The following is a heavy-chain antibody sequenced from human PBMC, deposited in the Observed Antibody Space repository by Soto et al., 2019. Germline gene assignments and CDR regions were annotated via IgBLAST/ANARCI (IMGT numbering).Heavy chain of an antibody. V-gene: IGHV4-39*01. CDR2: IYYSGST. D-gene: IGHD3-10*01. J-gene: IGHJ5*02. CDR3: ARAMGFGELLYRNWFDP. CDR1: GGSISSSSYY. Sequence: SETLSLTCTVSGGSISSSSYYWGWIRQPPGKGLEWIGSIYYSGSTYYNPSLKSRVTISVDTSKNQFSLKLSSVTAADTAVYYCARAMGFGELLYRNWFDPWGQGTLVTVSS.